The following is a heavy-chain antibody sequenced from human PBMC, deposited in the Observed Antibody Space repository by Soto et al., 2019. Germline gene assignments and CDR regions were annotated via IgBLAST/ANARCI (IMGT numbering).Heavy chain of an antibody. V-gene: IGHV3-53*01. CDR3: ASVVTTSYYGMDV. J-gene: IGHJ6*02. CDR1: GFTVSSNY. D-gene: IGHD4-4*01. Sequence: EVQLEESGGGLIQPGGSLRLSCAASGFTVSSNYMSWVRQAPGKGLEWVSLIYSGGVSYYADSVKGRFTISRDKYNSPLYLQMSSLIAEDTAVYYCASVVTTSYYGMDVWGQGTTVTVS. CDR2: IYSGGVS.